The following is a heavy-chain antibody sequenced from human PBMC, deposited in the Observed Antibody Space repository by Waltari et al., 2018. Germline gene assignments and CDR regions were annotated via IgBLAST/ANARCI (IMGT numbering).Heavy chain of an antibody. J-gene: IGHJ4*02. V-gene: IGHV1-69*01. CDR1: GGPFSSSA. CDR3: ARPGEGGYLDY. D-gene: IGHD2-15*01. Sequence: QVQLVQSGAEVKKPGASVKVSCKASGGPFSSSAISGVGQAPGQGLEWMGGIIPIFGTANYAQKFQGRVTITADESTSTAYMELSSLRSEDTAVYYCARPGEGGYLDYWGQGTLVTVSS. CDR2: IIPIFGTA.